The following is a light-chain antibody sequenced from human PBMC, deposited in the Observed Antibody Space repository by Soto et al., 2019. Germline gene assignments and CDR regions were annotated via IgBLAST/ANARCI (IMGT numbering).Light chain of an antibody. V-gene: IGKV3-15*01. J-gene: IGKJ4*01. Sequence: EIVMTQSPATLSVSPGERATLSCRASQSVSSNLVWYQQKPGQAPRLLIYGASTRATGIPARFSGSGSGTEFTLTISSLQSEDFAVYYCQQYNNWPPPLTFGGGTKVDIK. CDR3: QQYNNWPPPLT. CDR1: QSVSSN. CDR2: GAS.